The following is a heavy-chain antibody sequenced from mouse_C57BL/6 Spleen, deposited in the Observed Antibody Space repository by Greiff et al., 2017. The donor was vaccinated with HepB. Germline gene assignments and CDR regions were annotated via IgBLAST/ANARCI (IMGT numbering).Heavy chain of an antibody. V-gene: IGHV1-76*01. CDR3: ARRSLPSNLYYAMDY. J-gene: IGHJ4*01. Sequence: QVQLKESGAELVRPGASVKLSCKASGYTFTDYYINWVKQRPGQGLEWIARIYPGSGNTYYNEKFKGKATLTAEKSSSTVYMQLSSLTSEDSAVYFCARRSLPSNLYYAMDYWGQGTSVTVSS. CDR2: IYPGSGNT. CDR1: GYTFTDYY. D-gene: IGHD2-10*02.